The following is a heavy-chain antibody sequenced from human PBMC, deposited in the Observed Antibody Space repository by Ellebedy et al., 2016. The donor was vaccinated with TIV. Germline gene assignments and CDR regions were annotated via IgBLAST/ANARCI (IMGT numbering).Heavy chain of an antibody. V-gene: IGHV3-21*01. D-gene: IGHD6-13*01. Sequence: GESLKISCAASGFTFSSYSMNWVRQAPGKGLEWVSSISSSSSYIYYADSVKGRFTISRDNAKNSLYLQMNSLRAEDTAVYYCAREIGSSSWYTTYYYYYGMDVWGQGTTVTVSS. CDR2: ISSSSSYI. CDR3: AREIGSSSWYTTYYYYYGMDV. J-gene: IGHJ6*02. CDR1: GFTFSSYS.